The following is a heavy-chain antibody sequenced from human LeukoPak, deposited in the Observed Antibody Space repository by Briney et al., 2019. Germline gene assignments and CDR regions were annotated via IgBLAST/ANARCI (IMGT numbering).Heavy chain of an antibody. CDR3: ARDSSPQQQLVTASSLDY. V-gene: IGHV3-7*01. CDR1: GFTFSSYW. J-gene: IGHJ4*02. D-gene: IGHD6-13*01. CDR2: IKQDGSEK. Sequence: GWSLRLSCAASGFTFSSYWMSWVRQAPGKGLEWVANIKQDGSEKYYVDSVKGRFTISRDNAKNSLYLQMNSLRAEDTAVYYCARDSSPQQQLVTASSLDYWGQGTLVTVSS.